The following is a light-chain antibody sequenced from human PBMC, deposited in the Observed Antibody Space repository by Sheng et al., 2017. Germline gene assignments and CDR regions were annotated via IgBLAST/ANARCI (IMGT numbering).Light chain of an antibody. CDR1: SSNIGAGYD. CDR3: QSYDSSLSGWV. J-gene: IGLJ3*02. CDR2: GNT. Sequence: QSVLTQPPSVSGAPGQRVTISCTGSSSNIGAGYDVHWYQQLPRTAPKLLISGNTNRPSGVPDRFYGSKSGTSASLAIAGLQAEDEADYYCQSYDSSLSGWVFGGGTKLTVL. V-gene: IGLV1-40*01.